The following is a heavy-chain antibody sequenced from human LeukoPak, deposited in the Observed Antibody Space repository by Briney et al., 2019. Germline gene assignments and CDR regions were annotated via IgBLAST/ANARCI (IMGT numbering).Heavy chain of an antibody. CDR2: ISYDGSNK. D-gene: IGHD6-6*01. CDR3: ASESIYSPRFDY. CDR1: GFTFSSYA. V-gene: IGHV3-30*01. J-gene: IGHJ4*02. Sequence: GGSLRLSCAASGFTFSSYAMHWVRQAPGKGLEWVAVISYDGSNKYYADSVKGRFTIFRDNSKNTLYLQMNSLRAEDTAVYYCASESIYSPRFDYWGQGTLVTVSS.